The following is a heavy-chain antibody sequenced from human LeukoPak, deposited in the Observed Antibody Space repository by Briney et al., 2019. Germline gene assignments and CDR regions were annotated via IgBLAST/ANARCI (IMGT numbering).Heavy chain of an antibody. D-gene: IGHD3-22*01. J-gene: IGHJ4*02. CDR1: GFTFSSYA. Sequence: GGSLRLSCAASGFTFSSYAMSWVRQAPGKGLEWVSAISGSGGSTYYADSVKGRFTISRDNSKNTLYLQMNRLRAEDTAVYYCAKDSGGYYPKYYFDYWGQGTLVTVSS. CDR2: ISGSGGST. CDR3: AKDSGGYYPKYYFDY. V-gene: IGHV3-23*01.